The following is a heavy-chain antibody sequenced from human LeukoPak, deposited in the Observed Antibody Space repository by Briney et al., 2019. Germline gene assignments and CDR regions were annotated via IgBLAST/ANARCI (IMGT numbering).Heavy chain of an antibody. CDR3: ARDSCSGGSCYFDY. D-gene: IGHD2-15*01. Sequence: SETLSLTCTVSGGSISSYYWSWIRQPPGKGLEWIGYIYYSGSTNYNPSLKSRVSISVDTSKNQFSLKLSSVTAADTAVYYCARDSCSGGSCYFDYWGQGTLVTVSS. CDR2: IYYSGST. CDR1: GGSISSYY. V-gene: IGHV4-59*01. J-gene: IGHJ4*02.